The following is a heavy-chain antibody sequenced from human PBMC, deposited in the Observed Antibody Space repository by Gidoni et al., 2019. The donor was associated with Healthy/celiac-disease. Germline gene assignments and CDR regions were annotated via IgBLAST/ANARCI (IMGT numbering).Heavy chain of an antibody. CDR3: ARSEVGATDAYYYYYGMDV. J-gene: IGHJ6*02. V-gene: IGHV6-1*01. CDR2: TYYRSKWYN. Sequence: QVQLQQSGPGLVKPSQTLSLTCAISGDSVSSNSAAWNWIRQSPSRGLEWLGRTYYRSKWYNDYAVSVKSRITINPDTSKNQFSLQLNSVTPEDTAVYYCARSEVGATDAYYYYYGMDVWGQGTTVTVSS. CDR1: GDSVSSNSAA. D-gene: IGHD1-26*01.